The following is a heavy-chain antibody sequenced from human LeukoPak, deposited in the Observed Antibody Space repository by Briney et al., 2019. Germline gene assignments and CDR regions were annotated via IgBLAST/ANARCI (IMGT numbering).Heavy chain of an antibody. CDR1: GFTFSSYA. CDR2: ISSSSSYI. D-gene: IGHD3-22*01. V-gene: IGHV3-21*01. CDR3: ARGYDSSGYYYYYGMDV. J-gene: IGHJ6*02. Sequence: GGSLRLSCAASGFTFSSYAMSWVRQAPGKGLEWVSSISSSSSYIYYADSVKGRFTISRDNAKNSLYLQMNSLRAEDTAVYYCARGYDSSGYYYYYGMDVWGQGTTVTVSS.